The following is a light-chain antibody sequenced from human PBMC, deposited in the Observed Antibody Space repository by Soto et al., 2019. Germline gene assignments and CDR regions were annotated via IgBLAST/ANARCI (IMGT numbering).Light chain of an antibody. CDR2: TAS. V-gene: IGKV1-27*01. CDR3: QKDNSAPFT. CDR1: QDISDF. Sequence: DIQMTQSPSSLSASVGDRVTITCRASQDISDFLVWYQQKPGKVPKLLIYTASTLQSGVPSRFSGSGSVTVFTLTISSLQPEYVATYYCQKDNSAPFTFGPATKVDIK. J-gene: IGKJ3*01.